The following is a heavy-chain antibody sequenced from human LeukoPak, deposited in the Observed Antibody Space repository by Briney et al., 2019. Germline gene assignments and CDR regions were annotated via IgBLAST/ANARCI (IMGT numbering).Heavy chain of an antibody. CDR3: ARPYDSGGYYAFDI. D-gene: IGHD3-22*01. CDR1: GFTVKSNY. CDR2: IYSGGST. J-gene: IGHJ3*02. V-gene: IGHV3-53*01. Sequence: RGSLRLSCAASGFTVKSNYMSWVRQAPGKGLEWVSVIYSGGSTYYAGSVKGRFTISRDNSKNMLYLQMNSLRAEDTAVYYCARPYDSGGYYAFDIWGQGTMVTVSS.